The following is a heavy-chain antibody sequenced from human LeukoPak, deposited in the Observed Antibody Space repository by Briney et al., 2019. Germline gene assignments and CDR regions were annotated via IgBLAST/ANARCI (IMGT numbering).Heavy chain of an antibody. V-gene: IGHV3-48*03. CDR2: ISSSGSTI. J-gene: IGHJ4*02. CDR3: ARFDYANYYFDY. D-gene: IGHD4-17*01. CDR1: GFTFSSYE. Sequence: GGSLRLSCAASGFTFSSYEMNWVRQAPGKGLEWVSYISSSGSTIYYADSVKGRFTLSRDNAKNSLYLQMNSLRAEDTAVYYCARFDYANYYFDYWGQGTLVTVSS.